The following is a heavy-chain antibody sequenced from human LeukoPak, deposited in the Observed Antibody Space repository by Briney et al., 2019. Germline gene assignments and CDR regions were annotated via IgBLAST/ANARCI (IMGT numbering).Heavy chain of an antibody. CDR2: ISYDGSNK. Sequence: GGSLRLSCAASGFTLSSYDMHWVRQAPGKGLEWVAVISYDGSNKYYADSVKGRFTISRDNSKNTLYLQMNSLRAEDTAVYYCARRGSYLSAFDIWGQETMVTVSS. V-gene: IGHV3-30*03. J-gene: IGHJ3*02. CDR1: GFTLSSYD. CDR3: ARRGSYLSAFDI. D-gene: IGHD1-26*01.